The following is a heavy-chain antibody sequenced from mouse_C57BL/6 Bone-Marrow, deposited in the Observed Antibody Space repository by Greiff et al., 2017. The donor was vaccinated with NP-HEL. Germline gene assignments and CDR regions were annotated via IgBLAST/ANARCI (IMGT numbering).Heavy chain of an antibody. V-gene: IGHV2-9-1*01. Sequence: VKLMESGPGLVAPSQSLSITCTVSGFSLTSYAISWVRQPPGKGLEWLGVIWTGGGTNYNSALKSRLSISKDNSKSQVFLKMNSLQTDDTARYYCARKGLTGTRFYFDYWGQGTTLTVSS. CDR2: IWTGGGT. D-gene: IGHD4-1*01. CDR3: ARKGLTGTRFYFDY. J-gene: IGHJ2*01. CDR1: GFSLTSYA.